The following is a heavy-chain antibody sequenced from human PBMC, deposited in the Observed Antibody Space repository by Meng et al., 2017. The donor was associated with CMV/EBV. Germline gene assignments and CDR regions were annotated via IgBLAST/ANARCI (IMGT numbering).Heavy chain of an antibody. CDR3: ARVPYCSSTSCYST. CDR1: GFTVSSNY. Sequence: GESLKISCAASGFTVSSNYMSWVRQAPGKGLEWVSVIYSGGSTYYADSVKGRFTISRDNSKNTLYLQMNSLRAEDTAVYYCARVPYCSSTSCYSTWGQGTTVTVSS. J-gene: IGHJ6*02. CDR2: IYSGGST. V-gene: IGHV3-53*01. D-gene: IGHD2-2*01.